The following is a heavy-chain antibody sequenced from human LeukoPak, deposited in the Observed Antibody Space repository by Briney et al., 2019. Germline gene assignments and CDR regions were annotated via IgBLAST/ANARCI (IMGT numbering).Heavy chain of an antibody. D-gene: IGHD5-18*01. Sequence: GGSLRLSCAAAGFTFSSYNMHWVRQAPGKGREWVSYIGSSTSFKYYADSVKGRFTVSRDNAKNSLYLQMNSLRAEDTAVYYCARADTAMAYDAFDIWGQGTMVTVSS. CDR2: IGSSTSFK. V-gene: IGHV3-21*01. CDR3: ARADTAMAYDAFDI. J-gene: IGHJ3*02. CDR1: GFTFSSYN.